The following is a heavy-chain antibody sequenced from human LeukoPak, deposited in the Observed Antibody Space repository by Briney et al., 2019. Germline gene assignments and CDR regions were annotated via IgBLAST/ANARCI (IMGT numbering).Heavy chain of an antibody. CDR3: AKVLDPVKRLRPYFDY. D-gene: IGHD6-25*01. CDR1: GFTFSSYA. J-gene: IGHJ4*02. CDR2: ISGSGVST. V-gene: IGHV3-23*01. Sequence: PGGSLRLSCAATGFTFSSYAMSWVRQAPGKGLEWVSAISGSGVSTYYADSVKGRFTSSRDNSKNTVYLQMNSLRAEDTAVYYCAKVLDPVKRLRPYFDYWGQGTLVTVSS.